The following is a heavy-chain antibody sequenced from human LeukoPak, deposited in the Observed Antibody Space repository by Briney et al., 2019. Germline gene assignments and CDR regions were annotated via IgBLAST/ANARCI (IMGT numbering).Heavy chain of an antibody. J-gene: IGHJ3*02. V-gene: IGHV1-18*01. Sequence: ASVKVSCKASGYTFTSYGISWVRQAPGQGLEWMGWISAYNGNTNYAQKLQGRVTMTTDTSTSTAYMELRSLRSDDTAVYYCARYLGPADDDAFDIWGQGTMVTVSS. CDR3: ARYLGPADDDAFDI. CDR2: ISAYNGNT. CDR1: GYTFTSYG.